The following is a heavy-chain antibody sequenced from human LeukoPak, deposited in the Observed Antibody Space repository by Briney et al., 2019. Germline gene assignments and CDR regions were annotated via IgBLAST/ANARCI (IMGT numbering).Heavy chain of an antibody. D-gene: IGHD6-13*01. J-gene: IGHJ3*02. CDR3: ARDRRMESSSWAFDI. Sequence: SETLSLTCTVSGGSISSYYWSWIRQPPGKGLEWIGYIYYSGSTNYNPSLKSRVTISVDTSKNQFSLKLSSVTAADTAAYYCARDRRMESSSWAFDIWGQGTMVTVSS. CDR2: IYYSGST. V-gene: IGHV4-59*01. CDR1: GGSISSYY.